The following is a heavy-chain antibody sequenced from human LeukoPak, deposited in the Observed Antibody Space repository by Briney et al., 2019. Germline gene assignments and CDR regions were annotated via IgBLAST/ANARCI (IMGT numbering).Heavy chain of an antibody. CDR1: GFTVSDNY. Sequence: GGSLRLSCAASGFTVSDNYMSWVRQAPVKGLKWVSTISGSGGNTYYADSVKGRFSMSRDNSKHTLYLQMNSLRAEDTAVYYSSKRGGYSDYDYFDYWGQGTLVTVSS. CDR2: ISGSGGNT. CDR3: SKRGGYSDYDYFDY. J-gene: IGHJ4*02. D-gene: IGHD5-12*01. V-gene: IGHV3-23*01.